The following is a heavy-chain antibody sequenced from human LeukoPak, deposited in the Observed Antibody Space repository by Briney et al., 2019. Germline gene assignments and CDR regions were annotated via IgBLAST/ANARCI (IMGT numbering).Heavy chain of an antibody. CDR3: ARDNPYGSGSYSSRGYYYYGMDV. Sequence: ASVKVSCKASGGTFSSYAISWVRQAPGQGLEWMGWISAYNGNTNYAQKLQGRVTMTTDTSTSTAYMELRSLRSDDTAVYYCARDNPYGSGSYSSRGYYYYGMDVWGKGTTVTVSS. D-gene: IGHD3-10*01. CDR1: GGTFSSYA. CDR2: ISAYNGNT. V-gene: IGHV1-18*01. J-gene: IGHJ6*04.